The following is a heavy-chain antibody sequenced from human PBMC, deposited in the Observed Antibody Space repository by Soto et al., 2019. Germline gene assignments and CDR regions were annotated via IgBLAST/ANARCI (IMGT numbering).Heavy chain of an antibody. CDR2: INHSGST. CDR1: GGSFSGYY. D-gene: IGHD6-6*01. CDR3: ARASIAAQYNWFDP. J-gene: IGHJ5*02. Sequence: TSETLSLTCAVYGGSFSGYYWSWIRQPPGKGLEWIGEINHSGSTNYNPSLKSRVTISVDTSKNQFSLKLSSVTAADTAVYYCARASIAAQYNWFDPWGQGTLVTVSS. V-gene: IGHV4-34*01.